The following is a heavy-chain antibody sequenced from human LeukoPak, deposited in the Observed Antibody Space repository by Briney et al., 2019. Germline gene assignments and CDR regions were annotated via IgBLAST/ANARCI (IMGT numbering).Heavy chain of an antibody. V-gene: IGHV1-2*06. CDR3: TREDYNSRNWFDP. CDR1: GYTFTGSD. J-gene: IGHJ5*02. Sequence: ASVKVSCKASGYTFTGSDLHWMRQAPGQGLEWMGRINPNNGDTNFAQKFQGRVTMTRDASTNTAYMELSRLRFDDTAIYYCTREDYNSRNWFDPWGQGTLVTVSS. CDR2: INPNNGDT. D-gene: IGHD4-11*01.